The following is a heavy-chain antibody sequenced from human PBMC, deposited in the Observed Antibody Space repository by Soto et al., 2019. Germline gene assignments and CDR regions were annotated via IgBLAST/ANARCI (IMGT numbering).Heavy chain of an antibody. J-gene: IGHJ6*02. CDR1: GGSISSSSYY. CDR2: IYYSGST. D-gene: IGHD6-13*01. Sequence: SETLSLTCTVSGGSISSSSYYCGWIRQPPGKGLEWIGSIYYSGSTYYNPSLKSRVTISVDTSKNQFSLKLSSVTAADTAVYYCARQKGGSSWSYYYYGMDVWGQGTTVTVSS. CDR3: ARQKGGSSWSYYYYGMDV. V-gene: IGHV4-39*01.